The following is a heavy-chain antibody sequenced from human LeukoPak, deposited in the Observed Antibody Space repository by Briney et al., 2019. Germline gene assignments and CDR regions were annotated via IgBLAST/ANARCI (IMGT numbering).Heavy chain of an antibody. D-gene: IGHD3-16*01. V-gene: IGHV4-59*11. Sequence: SETLSLTCTVSGGSIGSHYWTWILQTPGKGLEWIGYVYDIGSTKYNPSLKSRVTISVDTSKNQFSLRLSSVTAADTAVYYCARGGVLKSVDYWGQGTLVAVSS. CDR2: VYDIGST. CDR1: GGSIGSHY. CDR3: ARGGVLKSVDY. J-gene: IGHJ4*02.